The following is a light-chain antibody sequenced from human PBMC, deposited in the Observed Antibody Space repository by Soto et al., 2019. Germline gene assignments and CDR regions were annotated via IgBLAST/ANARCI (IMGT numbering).Light chain of an antibody. CDR2: WAS. Sequence: DIVLTQSPDSLAVSLGERATINCKSSQSVFYSSTNKNYLAWYQQKPGQPPKLLIYWASTRESGVPDRFSGSGSGTDFTLTISSLQAEDVAVYYCQKQGTLGQGTKVDIK. J-gene: IGKJ1*01. CDR1: QSVFYSSTNKNY. V-gene: IGKV4-1*01. CDR3: QKQGT.